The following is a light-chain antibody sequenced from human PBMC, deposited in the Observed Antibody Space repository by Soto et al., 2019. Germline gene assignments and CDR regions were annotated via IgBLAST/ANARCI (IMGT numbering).Light chain of an antibody. CDR1: QSISSW. V-gene: IGKV1-5*03. J-gene: IGKJ1*01. Sequence: DIQMTQSPSTLSASVGDRVTITCRASQSISSWLAWYQQKAGRAPKLLIYKSSSLESGVTSRFSGSGSGTEFTLPISSLQPDDFATYYCQQYDSYPWTFGQGTKVEIK. CDR3: QQYDSYPWT. CDR2: KSS.